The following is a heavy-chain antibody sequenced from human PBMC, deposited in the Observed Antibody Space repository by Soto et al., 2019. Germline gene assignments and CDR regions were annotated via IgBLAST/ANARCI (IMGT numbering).Heavy chain of an antibody. J-gene: IGHJ4*02. V-gene: IGHV3-30*04. Sequence: QVQLVESGGGVVQPGRSLRLSCAASGLTFSRYAMHWVRQAPGKGLERVAVIIYDGSNKHYADSVQGRFTISRDNSKNTLYLQMNILRSEDTAVYYCASELVNKGYDGHDYWGQGTLVTVSS. CDR3: ASELVNKGYDGHDY. CDR1: GLTFSRYA. CDR2: IIYDGSNK. D-gene: IGHD5-12*01.